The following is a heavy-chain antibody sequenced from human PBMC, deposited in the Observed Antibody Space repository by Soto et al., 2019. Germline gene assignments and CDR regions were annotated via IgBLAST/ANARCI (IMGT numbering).Heavy chain of an antibody. Sequence: QVQLQESGPGLAKPSQTLSLTCTVSGASLSSGGYYWTWIRQVPGKALEWIGYIFHTGTTFYNPSLMSRVVMSSEKSDNQFSLNLRSVSAADTAVYYCARGLFYDSNGRFLAAFDVWGQGTMVTVSS. CDR2: IFHTGTT. CDR3: ARGLFYDSNGRFLAAFDV. D-gene: IGHD3-22*01. J-gene: IGHJ3*01. CDR1: GASLSSGGYY. V-gene: IGHV4-31*03.